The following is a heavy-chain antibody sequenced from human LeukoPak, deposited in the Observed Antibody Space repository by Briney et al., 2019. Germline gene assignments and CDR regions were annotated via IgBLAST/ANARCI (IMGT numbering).Heavy chain of an antibody. CDR2: ISGSGGST. Sequence: GGSLRLSCAASGFTFSSYAMSWVRQAPGKGLEWVSAISGSGGSTYYADSVKGRFTISRNNSKNTLYLQMNSLRAEDTAIYYCAKLGIAAAGGEDYWGQGTLVTVSS. J-gene: IGHJ4*02. CDR1: GFTFSSYA. V-gene: IGHV3-23*01. D-gene: IGHD6-13*01. CDR3: AKLGIAAAGGEDY.